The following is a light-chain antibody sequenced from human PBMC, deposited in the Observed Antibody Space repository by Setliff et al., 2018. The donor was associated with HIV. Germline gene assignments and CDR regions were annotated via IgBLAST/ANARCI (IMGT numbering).Light chain of an antibody. J-gene: IGLJ2*01. V-gene: IGLV2-14*03. CDR3: SSYTSSTVL. CDR2: DVN. CDR1: SNDLDYYDF. Sequence: QSALTQPASVSGSPGQSITISSTGTSNDLDYYDFVSWYQQHPGKAPKLMIYDVNNRPSGVSHRFSGSKSGNTASLTISGLQADDEADYYCSSYTSSTVLFGGGTKVTVL.